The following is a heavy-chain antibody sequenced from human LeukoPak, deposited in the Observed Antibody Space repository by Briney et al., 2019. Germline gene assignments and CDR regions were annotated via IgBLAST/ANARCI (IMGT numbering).Heavy chain of an antibody. J-gene: IGHJ6*02. CDR3: ASLRVGTWWLRSREGLSGMDV. CDR1: GGSFSGYY. CDR2: INRSGST. Sequence: PSETLSLTCAVSGGSFSGYYWSWIRQPPGKGLEWIGEINRSGSTNYNPSLKSRVTISGDTSKNQFSLKLSSVTAADTAVCYCASLRVGTWWLRSREGLSGMDVWGQGTTVTVTS. D-gene: IGHD5-12*01. V-gene: IGHV4-34*01.